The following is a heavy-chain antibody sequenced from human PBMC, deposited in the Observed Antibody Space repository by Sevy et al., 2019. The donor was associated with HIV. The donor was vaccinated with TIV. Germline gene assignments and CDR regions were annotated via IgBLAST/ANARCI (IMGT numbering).Heavy chain of an antibody. D-gene: IGHD2-8*01. J-gene: IGHJ6*02. CDR1: GFTFTYAW. CDR3: ATDPIIVLLMTDGKDV. CDR2: IKSKPDGGTT. V-gene: IGHV3-15*01. Sequence: GGSLRLSCAASGFTFTYAWMSWVRQAPGKGLEWLGRIKSKPDGGTTDYAAPVKGRFTISRDDSKNTLFLQMNSLKMEDTGVYYCATDPIIVLLMTDGKDVWVQGTTVTVSS.